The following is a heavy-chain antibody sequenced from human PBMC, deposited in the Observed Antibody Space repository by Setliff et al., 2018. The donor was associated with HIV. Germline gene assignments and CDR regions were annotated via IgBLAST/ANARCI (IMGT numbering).Heavy chain of an antibody. CDR3: AKDLGPYYYYGMDV. CDR2: ISGSGAGT. J-gene: IGHJ6*02. V-gene: IGHV3-23*01. Sequence: PGGSLRFSCAASGFTFSTFAMNWVRQAPGKGLEWVSGISGSGAGTYYADSVKGRFTISRDNSKNTLFLLMNSLRAEDTAVYYCAKDLGPYYYYGMDVWGQGTTVTVSS. D-gene: IGHD3-16*01. CDR1: GFTFSTFA.